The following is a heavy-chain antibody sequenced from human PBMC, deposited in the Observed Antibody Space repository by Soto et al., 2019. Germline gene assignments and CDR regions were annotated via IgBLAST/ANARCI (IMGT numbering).Heavy chain of an antibody. J-gene: IGHJ4*02. V-gene: IGHV3-33*01. CDR2: IWYDGSSK. Sequence: QVQLVESGGGVVQPGRSLRLSCAASGFTFSSYGMHWVRQAPGKGLEWVAVIWYDGSSKYYADSVKGRFTISRDNSKNPLYLQMNSLRAEDTAVYYCARDSLRYSSGWLSYFDYWGQGTLVTVSS. D-gene: IGHD6-19*01. CDR1: GFTFSSYG. CDR3: ARDSLRYSSGWLSYFDY.